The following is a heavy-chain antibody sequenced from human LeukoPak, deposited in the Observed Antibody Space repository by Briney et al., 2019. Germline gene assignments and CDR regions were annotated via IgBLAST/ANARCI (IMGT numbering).Heavy chain of an antibody. J-gene: IGHJ3*02. Sequence: GGSLRLSCVGSGFSFSSSYMSWVRQAPGKGLEWVANIKQDGKETHYVDSVKGRFTISRDNRQNTVYLQMTSLRAEDTAVYFCAKDAIRGNGIYDAFDIWGQGTRVTVSS. CDR3: AKDAIRGNGIYDAFDI. D-gene: IGHD3-10*01. CDR1: GFSFSSSY. CDR2: IKQDGKET. V-gene: IGHV3-7*03.